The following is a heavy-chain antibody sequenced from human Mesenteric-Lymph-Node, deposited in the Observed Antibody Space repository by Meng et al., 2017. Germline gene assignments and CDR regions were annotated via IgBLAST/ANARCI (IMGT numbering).Heavy chain of an antibody. D-gene: IGHD2-21*01. J-gene: IGHJ4*02. CDR3: ASFDHIPRRNYFDY. CDR1: GCSISIGNYF. CDR2: IHHSGNA. V-gene: IGHV4-30-4*02. Sequence: SAPVLVTPSGTLYHTCTVSGCSISIGNYFLSCSHQPAGKCLEWIRYIHHSGNAYYNPSLKSRVSISVDTSKNQFSLNLNSMTAADTAVYYCASFDHIPRRNYFDYWGQGTLVTASS.